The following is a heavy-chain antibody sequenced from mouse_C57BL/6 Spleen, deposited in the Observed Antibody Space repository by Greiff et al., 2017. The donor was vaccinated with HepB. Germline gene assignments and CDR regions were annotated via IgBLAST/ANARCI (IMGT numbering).Heavy chain of an antibody. CDR3: AIITTVVAGY. Sequence: VQLQQSGAELVKPGASVKLSCKASGYTFTSYWMHWVKQRPGQGLEWIGMIHPNSGSTNYNEKFKSKATLTVDKSSSTAYMQLSSLTSEESAVYYCAIITTVVAGYWGQGTTLTVSS. CDR2: IHPNSGST. V-gene: IGHV1-64*01. D-gene: IGHD1-1*01. CDR1: GYTFTSYW. J-gene: IGHJ2*01.